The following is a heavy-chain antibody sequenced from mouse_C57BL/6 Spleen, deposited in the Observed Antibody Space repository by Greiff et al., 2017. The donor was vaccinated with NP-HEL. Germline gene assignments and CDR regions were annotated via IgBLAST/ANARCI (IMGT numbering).Heavy chain of an antibody. CDR2: FYPGSGSI. CDR3: ARHFWPVITTPYAMDY. Sequence: VQLQQSGAELVKPGASVKLSCKASGYTFTEYTIHWVKQRSGQGLEWIGWFYPGSGSIKYNEKFKDKATLTADKSSSTVYMELSRLTSEDSAVYVWARHFWPVITTPYAMDYWGQGTSVTVSS. CDR1: GYTFTEYT. J-gene: IGHJ4*01. D-gene: IGHD1-1*01. V-gene: IGHV1-62-2*01.